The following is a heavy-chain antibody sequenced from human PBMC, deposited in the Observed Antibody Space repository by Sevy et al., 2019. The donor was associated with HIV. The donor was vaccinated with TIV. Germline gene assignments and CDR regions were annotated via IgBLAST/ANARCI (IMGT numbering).Heavy chain of an antibody. D-gene: IGHD3-16*02. CDR1: GFTFSSYT. Sequence: GGSLRFSCAVSGFTFSSYTMNWVRQAPGKGLEWVSSISSSSSYIYYADSVKGRFTISRDNAKNSLYLQMNSLRAEDTAVYYCAREEEDYVWGTSRDLTLFDYWGQGTLVTVSS. CDR2: ISSSSSYI. CDR3: AREEEDYVWGTSRDLTLFDY. V-gene: IGHV3-21*03. J-gene: IGHJ4*02.